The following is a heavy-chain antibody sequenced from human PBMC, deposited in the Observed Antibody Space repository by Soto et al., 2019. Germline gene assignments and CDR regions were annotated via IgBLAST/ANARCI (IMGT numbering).Heavy chain of an antibody. CDR2: INHSGST. D-gene: IGHD2-2*01. V-gene: IGHV4-34*01. J-gene: IGHJ5*02. CDR1: GGSFSGYY. Sequence: SETLSLTCAVYGGSFSGYYWSWIRQPPGKGLEWIGEINHSGSTNYNPSLKSRVTISVDTSKNQFSLKLSSVTAADTAVYYCARGHVMIVVVPAAINWFDPWGQGTLVTVSS. CDR3: ARGHVMIVVVPAAINWFDP.